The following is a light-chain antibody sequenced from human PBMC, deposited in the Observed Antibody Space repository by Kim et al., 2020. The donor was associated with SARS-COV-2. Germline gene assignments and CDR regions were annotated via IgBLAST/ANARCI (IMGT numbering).Light chain of an antibody. J-gene: IGKJ2*01. CDR1: QSLLHGNGYNF. Sequence: VPAAISCRSSQSLLHGNGYNFLDWYLQKPGQSPQLLIFLGSNRASGVPDRFSGSGSGTDFTLKISRVEAEDVGVYYCMQALQTPYTFGQGTKLEI. V-gene: IGKV2-28*01. CDR2: LGS. CDR3: MQALQTPYT.